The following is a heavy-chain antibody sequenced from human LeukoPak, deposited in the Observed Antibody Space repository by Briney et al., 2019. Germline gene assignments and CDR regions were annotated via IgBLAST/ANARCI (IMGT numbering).Heavy chain of an antibody. D-gene: IGHD3-10*01. CDR2: IYYSGST. CDR3: ARGPRFGELLWHWFDP. Sequence: SETLSLTCTVSGGSISSYYWSWIRQPPGKGLEWIGYIYYSGSTNYNPSLKSRVTMSEDTSKNQFSLKLRSVTAADTAVYYCARGPRFGELLWHWFDPWGQGTLVTVSS. CDR1: GGSISSYY. V-gene: IGHV4-59*08. J-gene: IGHJ5*02.